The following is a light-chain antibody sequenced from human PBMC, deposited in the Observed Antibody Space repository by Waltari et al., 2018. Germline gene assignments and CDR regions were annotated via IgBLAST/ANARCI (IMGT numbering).Light chain of an antibody. J-gene: IGKJ2*01. Sequence: DIQMTQSPSSLSASVGDRVVITCRASQSISSYLNWYQQETGKAPKLLIYKAANLQSGVPSRCSGSGSGTDFTLTIISLQPEDFATYHCQQSYSSPYTFGQGTKVEIK. CDR3: QQSYSSPYT. CDR2: KAA. CDR1: QSISSY. V-gene: IGKV1-39*01.